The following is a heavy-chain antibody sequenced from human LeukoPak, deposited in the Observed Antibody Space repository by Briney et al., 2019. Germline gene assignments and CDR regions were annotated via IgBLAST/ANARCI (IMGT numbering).Heavy chain of an antibody. CDR3: AKEKVLATVGTVGFDP. Sequence: GGSLRLSCAESGFTFSSYGMHWVRQAPGKGLEWVALIRYDGSNKYYADSVKGRFTISRDNSKNTLYLQINSLRAEDTAVYYCAKEKVLATVGTVGFDPWGQGTLVTVSS. J-gene: IGHJ5*02. V-gene: IGHV3-30*02. CDR1: GFTFSSYG. CDR2: IRYDGSNK. D-gene: IGHD6-13*01.